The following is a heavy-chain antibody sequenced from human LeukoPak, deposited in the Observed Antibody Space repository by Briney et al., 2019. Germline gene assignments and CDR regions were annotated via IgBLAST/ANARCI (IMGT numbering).Heavy chain of an antibody. CDR2: ISYDGSNK. Sequence: PGGSLRLSCAASGFTFSSYGMHWVRQAPGKGLEWVAVISYDGSNKYYADSVKGRFTISRDNSKNTLYLQMNSLRAEDTAVYYCAKDRASWDTAMAHYYYYGMDVWGQGTTVTVSS. CDR3: AKDRASWDTAMAHYYYYGMDV. D-gene: IGHD5-18*01. V-gene: IGHV3-30*18. CDR1: GFTFSSYG. J-gene: IGHJ6*02.